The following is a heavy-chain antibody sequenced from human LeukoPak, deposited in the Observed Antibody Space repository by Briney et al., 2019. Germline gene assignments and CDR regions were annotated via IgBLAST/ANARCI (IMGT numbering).Heavy chain of an antibody. Sequence: GGSLRLSCAASGFTFSSYAMSWVRQAPGKGLEWVSAISGSGGSTYYADSVKGRFTISRDNSKNTLYLQMNSLRAEDTAVYYCARMTTVTGAGVRVVYYFDYWGQGTLVTVSS. CDR3: ARMTTVTGAGVRVVYYFDY. CDR2: ISGSGGST. V-gene: IGHV3-23*01. J-gene: IGHJ4*02. D-gene: IGHD4-11*01. CDR1: GFTFSSYA.